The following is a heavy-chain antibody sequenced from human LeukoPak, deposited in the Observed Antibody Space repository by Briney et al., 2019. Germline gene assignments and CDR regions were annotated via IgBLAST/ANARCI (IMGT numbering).Heavy chain of an antibody. CDR1: GFTFSRYE. CDR3: ARALLYVGSEY. CDR2: ISSSGSII. D-gene: IGHD2-8*01. V-gene: IGHV3-48*03. J-gene: IGHJ4*02. Sequence: GGSLSLSCAASGFTFSRYEMHWVRQATGKGLEWVSYISSSGSIIYYADYVKGRFTISRDQEQNLLSLEMHGLRADGTVVLYYARALLYVGSEYWGQGTLVTV.